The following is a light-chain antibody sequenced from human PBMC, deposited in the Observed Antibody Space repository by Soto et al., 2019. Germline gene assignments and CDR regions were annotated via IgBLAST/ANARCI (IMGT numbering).Light chain of an antibody. CDR3: QKYNSVPSLT. Sequence: DIQMTQSPSSLSASVGDRVTITCRASQGISNYLAWYQQRPGKVPKLLIYAASTLQSGVPSRFSGSGSGTDFTLTISSLQPEDVATYYCQKYNSVPSLTFGGGTKVEIK. J-gene: IGKJ4*01. CDR2: AAS. V-gene: IGKV1-27*01. CDR1: QGISNY.